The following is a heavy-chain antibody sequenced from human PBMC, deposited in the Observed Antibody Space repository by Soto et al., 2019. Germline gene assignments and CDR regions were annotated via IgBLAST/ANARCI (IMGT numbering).Heavy chain of an antibody. V-gene: IGHV3-15*04. J-gene: IGHJ4*02. CDR2: VESKTDCGTT. CDR1: GFTFSNAW. Sequence: EVQLVESGGGLVKPGGSLRLSCAASGFTFSNAWMTWVRQAPGKGLEWVGRVESKTDCGTTDYAAPVKGRFIITRDDSKNTLYLQMNSLKTEDTAVDDFATAEVWTELNYWGKGTLVTVSS. CDR3: ATAEVWTELNY. D-gene: IGHD1-26*01.